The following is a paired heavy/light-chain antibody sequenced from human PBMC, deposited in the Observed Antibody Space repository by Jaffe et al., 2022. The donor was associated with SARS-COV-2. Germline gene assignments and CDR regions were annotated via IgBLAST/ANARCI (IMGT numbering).Light chain of an antibody. V-gene: IGLV3-21*04. J-gene: IGLJ3*02. CDR2: YDS. CDR1: NIGSKS. Sequence: SYVLTQPPSVSVAPGKTARITCGGNNIGSKSVHWYQQKPGQAPVLVIYYDSDRPSGIPERFSGSNSGNTATLTISRVEAGDEADYYCQVWDSSSDWVFGGGTKLTVL. CDR3: QVWDSSSDWV.
Heavy chain of an antibody. Sequence: EVQLVQSGAEVKKPGESLKISCKGSGYSFTSYWIGWVRQMPGKGLEWMGIIYPGDSDTRYSPSFQGQVTISADKSISTAYLQWSSLKASDTAMYYCARRAYSSSSWEGGAYYFDYWGQGTLVTVSS. J-gene: IGHJ4*02. V-gene: IGHV5-51*01. CDR1: GYSFTSYW. CDR3: ARRAYSSSSWEGGAYYFDY. CDR2: IYPGDSDT. D-gene: IGHD6-6*01.